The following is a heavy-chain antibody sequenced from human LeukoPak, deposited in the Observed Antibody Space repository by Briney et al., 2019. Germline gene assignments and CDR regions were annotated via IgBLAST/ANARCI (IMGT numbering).Heavy chain of an antibody. J-gene: IGHJ5*02. V-gene: IGHV1-46*01. CDR2: INPSGGST. CDR1: GYTFTSYY. CDR3: ARGDYMGNWFDP. Sequence: ASVKVSCKASGYTFTSYYMHWVRQAPGQGLEWMGIINPSGGSTSYAQKFQGRVTMTRDTSTSTVYMELIILRSDDTAVYYCARGDYMGNWFDPWGQGTLVTVSS. D-gene: IGHD4-11*01.